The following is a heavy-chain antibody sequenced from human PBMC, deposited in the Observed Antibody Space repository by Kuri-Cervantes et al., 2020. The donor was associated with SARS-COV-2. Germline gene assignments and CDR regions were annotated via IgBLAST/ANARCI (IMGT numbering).Heavy chain of an antibody. CDR2: ISSSSSTI. Sequence: GESLKISCAASGFTFDDYAMHWVRQAPGKGLEWVSYISSSSSTIYYADSVKGRFTISRDNAKNSLYLQMNSLRAEDTAVYYCARDQRPTFYYDSSEGAFDIWGQGTMVTVSS. CDR1: GFTFDDYA. D-gene: IGHD3-22*01. CDR3: ARDQRPTFYYDSSEGAFDI. J-gene: IGHJ3*02. V-gene: IGHV3-48*01.